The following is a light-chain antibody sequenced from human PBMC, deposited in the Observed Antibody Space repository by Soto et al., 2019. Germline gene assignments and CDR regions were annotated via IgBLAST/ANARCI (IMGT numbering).Light chain of an antibody. V-gene: IGKV1-5*01. J-gene: IGKJ1*01. CDR3: QQYNSYSVT. Sequence: IRVNQSPANLSLSIGYRVTITCRASQTISSWLAWYQQIPGKAPKLLIYDASNLESGVPSRFSGSGSGTDFTLTISRLQPEDFATYYSQQYNSYSVTFGQVANVDIK. CDR2: DAS. CDR1: QTISSW.